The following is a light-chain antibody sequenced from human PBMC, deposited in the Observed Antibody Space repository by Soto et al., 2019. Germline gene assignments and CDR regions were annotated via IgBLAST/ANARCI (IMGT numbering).Light chain of an antibody. CDR3: QQYSTNPLT. J-gene: IGKJ4*01. CDR1: QDIDRW. Sequence: DIQMTQSPSSLSASVGDRVTITCRASQDIDRWLAWYQLKPEKAPKSLIFHASTLQSGVPSRFSGSGSGTDFTLTISSLQPDDFATYYCQQYSTNPLTFGGGTKVEI. V-gene: IGKV1D-16*01. CDR2: HAS.